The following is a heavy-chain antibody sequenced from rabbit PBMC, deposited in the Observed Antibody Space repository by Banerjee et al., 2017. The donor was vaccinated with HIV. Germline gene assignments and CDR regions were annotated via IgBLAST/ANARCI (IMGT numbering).Heavy chain of an antibody. CDR1: GFTVSSYYY. CDR3: ARNGAGSNYAFNL. V-gene: IGHV1S40*01. J-gene: IGHJ4*01. Sequence: QSLEESGGGLVKPGASLTLTCTASGFTVSSYYYMCWVRQAPGKGLEWIGCIYISSGSTWYASWAKGRFTISKTSSTTVDLKMTSLTAADTATYFCARNGAGSNYAFNLWGPGPFVTVS. D-gene: IGHD8-1*01. CDR2: IYISSGST.